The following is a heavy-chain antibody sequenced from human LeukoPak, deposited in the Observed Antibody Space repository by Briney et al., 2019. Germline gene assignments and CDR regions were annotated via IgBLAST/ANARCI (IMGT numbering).Heavy chain of an antibody. CDR3: ARESGYDIDVDY. J-gene: IGHJ4*02. Sequence: GGSLRLSCAASGFTFSNYSLNWVRQAPGKGLEWVSSISSSSSDIYYADSVNGRFNISRHNAKNSLYLQMNSRRAEDTSVYYCARESGYDIDVDYWGQGTLVTVSS. V-gene: IGHV3-21*01. CDR2: ISSSSSDI. D-gene: IGHD5-12*01. CDR1: GFTFSNYS.